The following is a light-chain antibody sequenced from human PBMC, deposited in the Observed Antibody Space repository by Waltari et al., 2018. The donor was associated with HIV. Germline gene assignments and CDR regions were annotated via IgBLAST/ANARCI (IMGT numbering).Light chain of an antibody. J-gene: IGKJ2*01. CDR3: QQYDTLPVT. Sequence: DVVMTQSPDSLAVSLGERATIQCTSCRTVLHNTNMKNHIAWYQQRPGQPLKMHIYWASVRESGVPDRFSGSGSGTEFTLTISNLQDEDVAVYYCQQYDTLPVTFGQGTKLEIK. CDR1: RTVLHNTNMKNH. CDR2: WAS. V-gene: IGKV4-1*01.